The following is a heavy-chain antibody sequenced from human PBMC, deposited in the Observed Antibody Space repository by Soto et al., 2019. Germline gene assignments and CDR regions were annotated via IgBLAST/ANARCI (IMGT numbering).Heavy chain of an antibody. D-gene: IGHD1-26*01. J-gene: IGHJ5*01. CDR2: IFINGNT. CDR1: SGSVSTYY. V-gene: IGHV4-4*07. Sequence: PSETLSLTCTVSSGSVSTYYWSWIRQPAGKGLEWIGRIFINGNTNYNPSLRSRVTMSVDTSKGQFSLNLTSVTAADTAVYFCARSGGSYNFYSWGQGIPVTV. CDR3: ARSGGSYNFYS.